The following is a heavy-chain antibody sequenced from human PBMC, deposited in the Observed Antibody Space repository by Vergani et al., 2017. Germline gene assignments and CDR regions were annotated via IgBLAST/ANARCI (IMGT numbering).Heavy chain of an antibody. D-gene: IGHD4-11*01. Sequence: QVQLQQWGGGLLKPSETLSLTCVVNGGSFTSYHWTWIRQSPGEGLEWVGDIDHTGRPDYNPSLKSRLTMSVDKSPNQFSLTLNSVTATDTAIYFCARVNTETNGHLYYYYYRDVWGQGTAVTVS. CDR2: IDHTGRP. J-gene: IGHJ6*03. CDR1: GGSFTSYH. V-gene: IGHV4-34*01. CDR3: ARVNTETNGHLYYYYYRDV.